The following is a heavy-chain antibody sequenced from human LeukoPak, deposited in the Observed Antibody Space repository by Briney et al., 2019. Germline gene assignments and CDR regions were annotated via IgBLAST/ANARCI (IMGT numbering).Heavy chain of an antibody. CDR1: GSSISNYY. J-gene: IGHJ6*03. V-gene: IGHV4-4*07. Sequence: PSETLSLTCIVSGSSISNYYWSWIRQPAGKGLEWIGRIYSSGSTNYNPALRSRVTISVDTSKNQFSLKLSSVTAADTAVYYCARDAFYYDSGSPGGGYYYYYMDVWGKGTTVAISS. D-gene: IGHD3-10*01. CDR2: IYSSGST. CDR3: ARDAFYYDSGSPGGGYYYYYMDV.